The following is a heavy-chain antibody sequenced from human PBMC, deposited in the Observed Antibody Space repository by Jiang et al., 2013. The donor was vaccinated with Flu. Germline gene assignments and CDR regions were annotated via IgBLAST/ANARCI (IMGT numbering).Heavy chain of an antibody. J-gene: IGHJ3*02. V-gene: IGHV5-51*01. D-gene: IGHD4-11*01. Sequence: RQMPGKGLECMGIIYPGDSDTRYSPSFQGQVTMSADKSISTVYLHWGSLEASDTAMYYCARQGNDYTDNTDEAFDIWGQGTMVTVSS. CDR2: IYPGDSDT. CDR3: ARQGNDYTDNTDEAFDI.